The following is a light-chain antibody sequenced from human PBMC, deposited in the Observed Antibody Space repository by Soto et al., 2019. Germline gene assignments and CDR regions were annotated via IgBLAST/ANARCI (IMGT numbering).Light chain of an antibody. J-gene: IGLJ3*02. CDR1: SSDGGYNY. CDR3: SSYTSSSTLV. V-gene: IGLV2-14*01. Sequence: QSALTQPASVSGSPGQSITISCTGTSSDGGYNYVSWYQQHPGKAPKLMIYEVSNRPSGVSNRFSGSKSGNTASLTISGLQAEDEADYYCSSYTSSSTLVFGGGTKLTVL. CDR2: EVS.